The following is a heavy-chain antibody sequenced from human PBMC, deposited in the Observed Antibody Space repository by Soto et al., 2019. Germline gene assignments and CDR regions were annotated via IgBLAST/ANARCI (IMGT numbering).Heavy chain of an antibody. J-gene: IGHJ3*02. CDR3: ASLRAAAFDI. CDR2: IYYSEST. Sequence: TSETLSLTCTVSGGSISSGDYYWSWIRQPPGKGLEWIGYIYYSESTYYNPSLKSRVTISVDTSKNQFSLKLSSVTAADTAVYYCASLRAAAFDIWGQGTMVTVSS. V-gene: IGHV4-30-4*01. CDR1: GGSISSGDYY.